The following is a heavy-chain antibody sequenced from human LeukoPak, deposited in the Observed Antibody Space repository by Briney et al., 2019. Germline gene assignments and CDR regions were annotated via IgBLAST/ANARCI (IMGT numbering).Heavy chain of an antibody. CDR2: IYSDNT. D-gene: IGHD4/OR15-4a*01. CDR3: ARRAGAYSHPYDY. Sequence: PGGSLRLSCVASEFSFSSYAMHWVRQAPGKGLEWVSFIYSDNTHYSDSVKGRFTISRDNSKNTLYLQMNSLRAEDTAVYYCARRAGAYSHPYDYWGQGTLVTVSS. CDR1: EFSFSSYA. J-gene: IGHJ4*02. V-gene: IGHV3-53*01.